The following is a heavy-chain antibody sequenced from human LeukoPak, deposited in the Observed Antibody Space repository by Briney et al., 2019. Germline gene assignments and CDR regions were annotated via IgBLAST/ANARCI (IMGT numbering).Heavy chain of an antibody. V-gene: IGHV4-61*02. CDR2: SYSGGRT. D-gene: IGHD3-22*01. CDR1: GDSFTSGLYY. CDR3: AREGSTYYDDSSGYLGY. Sequence: SETLSLTCAASGDSFTSGLYYWSWIRQPAGQGLEWIVRSYSGGRTNYNPSLKSRVTISVDTSRNQFSLKVSSVTAADTAVYYCAREGSTYYDDSSGYLGYWGQGTLVTVSS. J-gene: IGHJ4*02.